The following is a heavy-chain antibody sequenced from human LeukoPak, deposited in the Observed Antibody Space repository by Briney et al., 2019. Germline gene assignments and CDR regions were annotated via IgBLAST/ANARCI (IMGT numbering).Heavy chain of an antibody. CDR2: TKQDGSEK. CDR3: ARIGTSDY. Sequence: GGSLRLSCAASGFTFSNYWMSWVRQAPGKGLEWVANTKQDGSEKNYVDSVKGRFTISRDNAENTLYLQMNSLRAEDTAVYYCARIGTSDYWGQGTLVTVSS. CDR1: GFTFSNYW. V-gene: IGHV3-7*02. J-gene: IGHJ4*02. D-gene: IGHD2-8*01.